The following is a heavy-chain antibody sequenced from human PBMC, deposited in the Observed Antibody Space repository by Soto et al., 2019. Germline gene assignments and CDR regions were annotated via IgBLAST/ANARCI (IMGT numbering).Heavy chain of an antibody. CDR2: IWYDGSDK. V-gene: IGHV3-33*01. Sequence: QVQLVESGGGVVQPGKSLRLSCAASGFTLSSNGMHWVRQAPGKGLEWVAFIWYDGSDKYYADSVKGRFTISRDSSKNTLYLQMNSLRAEDTAVYYCARDRYPNYPPDAFDIWGQGTLVTVSS. J-gene: IGHJ3*02. D-gene: IGHD4-4*01. CDR3: ARDRYPNYPPDAFDI. CDR1: GFTLSSNG.